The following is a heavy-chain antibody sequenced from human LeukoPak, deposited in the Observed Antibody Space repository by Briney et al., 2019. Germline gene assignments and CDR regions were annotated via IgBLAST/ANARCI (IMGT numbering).Heavy chain of an antibody. CDR1: GGSISTNTYY. CDR2: IYTSGST. J-gene: IGHJ4*02. CDR3: ARFSTPGGFDY. Sequence: SETLSPTCTVSGGSISTNTYYWSWIQQPAGKGLEWIGRIYTSGSTNYNPSLKSRVTMSVDTSKNQFSLKLSSVTAADTAVYYCARFSTPGGFDYWGQGTLVTVSS. D-gene: IGHD3-16*01. V-gene: IGHV4-61*02.